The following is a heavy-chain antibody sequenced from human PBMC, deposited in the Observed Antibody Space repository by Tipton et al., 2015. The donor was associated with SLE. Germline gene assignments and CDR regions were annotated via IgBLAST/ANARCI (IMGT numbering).Heavy chain of an antibody. CDR2: IYSSGTT. D-gene: IGHD1-26*01. V-gene: IGHV4-61*10. CDR3: ARANSGY. J-gene: IGHJ4*02. CDR1: GDSISRNSYY. Sequence: TLSLTCTVSGDSISRNSYYWSWIRQPAGKGLEWIGYIYSSGTTDYNPSLRSRVTISIDTSKNQFSLKLSSVTAADTAIYYCARANSGYWGQGTLVTVSS.